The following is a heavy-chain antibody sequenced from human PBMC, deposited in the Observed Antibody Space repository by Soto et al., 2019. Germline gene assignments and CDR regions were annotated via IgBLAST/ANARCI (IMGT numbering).Heavy chain of an antibody. J-gene: IGHJ2*01. CDR1: GYSFALYW. Sequence: GESLKISFKGSGYSFALYWIGWVRQMPGKDLEWMGIIYPSDSDVRYSPSFQGQVTMSADKSISTVYLQWNSLKASDTAMYYCARIIADWYFDLWGRGTLVTVSS. CDR2: IYPSDSDV. V-gene: IGHV5-51*01. CDR3: ARIIADWYFDL. D-gene: IGHD3-16*02.